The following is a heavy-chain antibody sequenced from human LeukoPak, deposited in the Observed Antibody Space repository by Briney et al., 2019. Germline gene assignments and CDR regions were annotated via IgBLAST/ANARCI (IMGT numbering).Heavy chain of an antibody. V-gene: IGHV5-51*01. Sequence: GESLKTSCKGSGYSFTPYWIGWVRQVPGKGLEWMGIIYPDDSETRYSPSFQGQVTISDDKSINTAYLQWSSLKASGTAMYYCASAGIAVAGLDYWGQGTLVTVSS. D-gene: IGHD6-19*01. CDR2: IYPDDSET. CDR3: ASAGIAVAGLDY. CDR1: GYSFTPYW. J-gene: IGHJ4*02.